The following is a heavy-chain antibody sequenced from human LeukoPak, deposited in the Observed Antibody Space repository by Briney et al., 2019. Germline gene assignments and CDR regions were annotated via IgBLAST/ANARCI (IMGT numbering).Heavy chain of an antibody. CDR1: GFTFRSYA. D-gene: IGHD6-13*01. CDR3: VGIAAAGPFDY. V-gene: IGHV3-23*01. Sequence: GGSLRLSCVASGFTFRSYAMSWVREAPGKGLEWVSAISGSGGSTYYADSVKGRFTISRDNSKNTLYLQMNSLRAEDTAVYYCVGIAAAGPFDYWGQGTLVTVSS. CDR2: ISGSGGST. J-gene: IGHJ4*02.